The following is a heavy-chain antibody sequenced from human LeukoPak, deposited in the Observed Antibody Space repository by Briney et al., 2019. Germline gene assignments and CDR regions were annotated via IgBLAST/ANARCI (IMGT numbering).Heavy chain of an antibody. CDR1: GGSVSSYY. CDR2: IHYSGST. D-gene: IGHD2-8*01. J-gene: IGHJ4*02. Sequence: SETLSLTCTVSGGSVSSYYWIWIRQPPGKGLEWIGYIHYSGSTNYNPSLKSRVTISLDTSKNQFSLKLSSVTAADTAVYYCGSGLFSQWSYWGQGTLVTVSS. CDR3: GSGLFSQWSY. V-gene: IGHV4-59*02.